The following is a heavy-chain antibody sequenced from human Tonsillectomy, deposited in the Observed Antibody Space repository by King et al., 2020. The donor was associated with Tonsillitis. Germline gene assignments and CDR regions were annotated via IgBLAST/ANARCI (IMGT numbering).Heavy chain of an antibody. J-gene: IGHJ4*02. CDR1: GGSISSYY. CDR3: ARGTSGYCSSTSCYELGY. CDR2: IYYSGST. Sequence: VPPQESGPGLVKPSETLSLTCTVSGGSISSYYWSWIRQPPGKGLEWIGYIYYSGSTNYNPSLKSRVTISVDTSKNQFSLKLSSVTAADTAVYYCARGTSGYCSSTSCYELGYWGQGTLVTVSS. V-gene: IGHV4-59*01. D-gene: IGHD2-2*01.